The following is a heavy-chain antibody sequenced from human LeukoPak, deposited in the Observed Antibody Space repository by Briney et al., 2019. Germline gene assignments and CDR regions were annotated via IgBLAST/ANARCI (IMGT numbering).Heavy chain of an antibody. J-gene: IGHJ4*02. CDR2: IKSKTDGGTT. V-gene: IGHV3-15*01. Sequence: GGSLRLSCAASGFTFSNAWMSWVRQAPGKGLEWVGRIKSKTDGGTTDYAAPVKGRFTISRDDSKNTLYLQMNSLKTEDTAVYYCTTIIVWFGELLSPGFDYWGQGTLVTVSS. CDR3: TTIIVWFGELLSPGFDY. CDR1: GFTFSNAW. D-gene: IGHD3-10*01.